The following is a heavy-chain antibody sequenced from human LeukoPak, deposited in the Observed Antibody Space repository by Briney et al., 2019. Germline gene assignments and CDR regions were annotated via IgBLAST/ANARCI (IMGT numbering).Heavy chain of an antibody. D-gene: IGHD2-2*01. CDR3: ARGYCTSASCYYFVH. CDR1: GSIFTSYW. J-gene: IGHJ4*02. CDR2: IYPGDYDI. V-gene: IGHV5-51*01. Sequence: GGSLQISGQGSGSIFTSYWIGGVRQLPGKGVEGMGIIYPGDYDIKNSPSLEGQVTMSADKTNSTAYLQWSSLKAANTAMYYCARGYCTSASCYYFVHWGQGALVTVSS.